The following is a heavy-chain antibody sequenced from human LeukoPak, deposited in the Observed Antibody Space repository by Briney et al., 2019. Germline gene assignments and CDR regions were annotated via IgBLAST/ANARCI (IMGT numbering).Heavy chain of an antibody. Sequence: GGSLRLSCAASGFTFSSYEMNWVRQAPGKGLEWVSYISSSGSTIYYADSVKGRFTISRDNAKISLYLEMNSLRAEDTAVYYCAKARFDYLSYYFDYWGQGTLVTVSS. CDR3: AKARFDYLSYYFDY. J-gene: IGHJ4*02. D-gene: IGHD3-16*01. CDR1: GFTFSSYE. CDR2: ISSSGSTI. V-gene: IGHV3-48*03.